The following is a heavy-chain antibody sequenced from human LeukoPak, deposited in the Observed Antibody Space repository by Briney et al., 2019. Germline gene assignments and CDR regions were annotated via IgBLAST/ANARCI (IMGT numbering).Heavy chain of an antibody. D-gene: IGHD6-13*01. CDR2: INHSGST. V-gene: IGHV4-39*01. Sequence: SETLSLTCTVSGGSISSSSYYWSWIRQPPGKGLEWIGEINHSGSTNYNPSLKSRVTISVDTSKNQFSLKLSSVTAADTAVYYCARLELAAAGSRWFDPWGQGTLVTVSS. CDR1: GGSISSSSYY. CDR3: ARLELAAAGSRWFDP. J-gene: IGHJ5*02.